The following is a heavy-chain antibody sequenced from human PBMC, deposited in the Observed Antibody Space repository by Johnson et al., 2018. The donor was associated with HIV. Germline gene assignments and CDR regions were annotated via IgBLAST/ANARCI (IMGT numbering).Heavy chain of an antibody. V-gene: IGHV3-66*01. Sequence: VQLVESGGRVVQPGGSLRLSCAASGFTFSSYWMSWVRQAPGKGLEWVSVIYSGGSTYYADSVKGRFTISRDNAKNSLYLQMNSLRAEDTAVYYCARGPVFDIWGQGTMVTVSS. CDR2: IYSGGST. CDR3: ARGPVFDI. J-gene: IGHJ3*02. CDR1: GFTFSSYW.